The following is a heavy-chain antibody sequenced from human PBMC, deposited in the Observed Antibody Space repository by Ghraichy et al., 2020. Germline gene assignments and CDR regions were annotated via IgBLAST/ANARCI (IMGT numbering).Heavy chain of an antibody. CDR1: GGSVSSGSYY. Sequence: SQTLSLTCTVSGGSVSSGSYYWSWIRQPPGKGLEWIGYIYYSGSTNYNPSLKSRVTISVDTSKNQFSLKLSSVTAADTAVYYCARDFGGSYWGPFDYWGQGTLVTVSS. D-gene: IGHD1-26*01. J-gene: IGHJ4*02. CDR3: ARDFGGSYWGPFDY. V-gene: IGHV4-61*01. CDR2: IYYSGST.